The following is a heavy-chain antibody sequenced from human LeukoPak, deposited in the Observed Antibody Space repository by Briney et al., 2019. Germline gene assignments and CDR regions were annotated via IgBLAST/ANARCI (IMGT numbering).Heavy chain of an antibody. D-gene: IGHD2-15*01. CDR2: IYYGGSS. Sequence: NPSETLSLTCTVSGGSISSGGYYWSWIRQHPGKGLEWIGYIYYGGSSYYNPSLKSRAVISIDTSKNQFSLKLSSLTAADTAVYYCATKGAATPYYYYGMDVWGQGTTVTVSS. V-gene: IGHV4-31*03. CDR3: ATKGAATPYYYYGMDV. CDR1: GGSISSGGYY. J-gene: IGHJ6*02.